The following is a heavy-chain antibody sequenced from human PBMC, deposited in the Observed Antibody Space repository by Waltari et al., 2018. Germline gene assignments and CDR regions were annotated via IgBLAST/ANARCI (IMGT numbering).Heavy chain of an antibody. V-gene: IGHV1-2*02. CDR3: SRFDPGLKRQPVGIDP. CDR1: GYTFTDYY. Sequence: QVQLVQSGAEVKKPGASIIISCRTSGYTFTDYYMHWVRQAPGQGLEWMGGINPRSGDTKDAQKFQGRVTLTRDTSMNTAYMEVRSLRFDDTAVYYCSRFDPGLKRQPVGIDPWGQGTLIIVSS. J-gene: IGHJ5*02. CDR2: INPRSGDT. D-gene: IGHD7-27*01.